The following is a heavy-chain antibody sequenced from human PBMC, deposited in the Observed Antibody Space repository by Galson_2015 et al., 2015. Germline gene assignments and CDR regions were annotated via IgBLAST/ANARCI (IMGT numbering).Heavy chain of an antibody. CDR2: ISSSGSTI. J-gene: IGHJ4*02. V-gene: IGHV3-48*03. CDR1: AFTFSSYE. CDR3: ARRGLYGDYYLDY. D-gene: IGHD4-17*01. Sequence: SLRLSCAASAFTFSSYEMNWVRQAPGKGLEWVSYISSSGSTIYYADSVKGRFTISRDNAKNSLYLQMNSLRAEDTAIYYCARRGLYGDYYLDYWGQGTLVTVSS.